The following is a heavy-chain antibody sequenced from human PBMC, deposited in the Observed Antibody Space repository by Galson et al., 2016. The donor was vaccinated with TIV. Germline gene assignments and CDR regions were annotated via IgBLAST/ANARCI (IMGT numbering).Heavy chain of an antibody. CDR2: VNPSGGTT. D-gene: IGHD5-18*01. V-gene: IGHV1-46*01. Sequence: SVKVSCKASGYIFTSWYIHWVRQAPGQGLVWVGIVNPSGGTTSYAQKFHGRVTMTRDTSTSTVYMELNSLKSDDTAVYYCARGPGSTDGYIFDYWGQGTLVTVA. J-gene: IGHJ4*02. CDR3: ARGPGSTDGYIFDY. CDR1: GYIFTSWY.